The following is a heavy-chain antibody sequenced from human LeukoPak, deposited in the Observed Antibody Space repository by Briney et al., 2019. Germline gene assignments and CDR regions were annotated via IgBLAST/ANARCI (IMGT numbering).Heavy chain of an antibody. D-gene: IGHD2-15*01. CDR3: ARDGGGVVVVVAATTGTGMDV. J-gene: IGHJ6*04. CDR2: ISSSSSYI. V-gene: IGHV3-21*01. Sequence: PGGSLRLSCAASGFTFSSYSMNWVRQAPGNGLEWVSSISSSSSYIYYADSVKGRFTISRDNAKNSLYLQMNSLRAEDTAVYYCARDGGGVVVVVAATTGTGMDVWGKGTTVTASS. CDR1: GFTFSSYS.